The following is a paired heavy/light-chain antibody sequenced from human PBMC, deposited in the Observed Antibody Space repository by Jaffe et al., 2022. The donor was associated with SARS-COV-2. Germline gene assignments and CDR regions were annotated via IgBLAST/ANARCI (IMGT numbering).Light chain of an antibody. CDR2: YYSDSDK. Sequence: QPVLTQPPSSSASPGESARLTCTLPSDINVGSYNIYWYQQKPGSPPRYLLYYYSDSDKGQGSGVPSRFSGSKDASANTGILLISGLQSEDEADYYCMIWPSNAVVFGGGTKLTVL. J-gene: IGLJ2*01. CDR3: MIWPSNAVV. V-gene: IGLV5-37*01. CDR1: SDINVGSYN.
Heavy chain of an antibody. Sequence: QVQLVESGGGLVKPGGSLRLSCAASGFTFSDYYMSWIRQAPGKGLEWVSYISSSGSTIYYADSVKGRFTISRDNAKNSLYLQMNSLRAEDTAVYYCARAVGATDAFDIWGQGTMVTVSS. CDR3: ARAVGATDAFDI. V-gene: IGHV3-11*01. D-gene: IGHD1-26*01. CDR1: GFTFSDYY. J-gene: IGHJ3*02. CDR2: ISSSGSTI.